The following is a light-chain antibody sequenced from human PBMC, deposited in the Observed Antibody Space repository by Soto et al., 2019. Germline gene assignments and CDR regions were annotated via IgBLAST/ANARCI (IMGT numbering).Light chain of an antibody. Sequence: QSVLTQPPSVSGAPGQRVTISWTGSSSNIGAGYDVHWYQQLPGTAPKLLIYGNSNRPSGVPDRFSGSKSGTSASLAITGLQAEDEADYYCQSYDSSLSNWVFGGGTKLTVL. CDR3: QSYDSSLSNWV. J-gene: IGLJ3*02. CDR2: GNS. CDR1: SSNIGAGYD. V-gene: IGLV1-40*01.